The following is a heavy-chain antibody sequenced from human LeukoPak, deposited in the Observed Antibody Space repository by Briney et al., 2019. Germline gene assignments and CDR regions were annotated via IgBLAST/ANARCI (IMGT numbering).Heavy chain of an antibody. Sequence: EASVKLSCKASVYTFTASGLCWVRQAPGQGLEWMGWINPYNDIANYAQTFKGRVTMTTDTSTSTAYMELRSLRSDDTAVYYCARLFGELLLPSDHFYYMDVWGKGTAVTVSS. CDR2: INPYNDIA. CDR3: ARLFGELLLPSDHFYYMDV. D-gene: IGHD3-10*02. CDR1: VYTFTASG. V-gene: IGHV1-18*01. J-gene: IGHJ6*03.